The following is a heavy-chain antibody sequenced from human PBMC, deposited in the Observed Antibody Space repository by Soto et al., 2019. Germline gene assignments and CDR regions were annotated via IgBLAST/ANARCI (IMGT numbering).Heavy chain of an antibody. D-gene: IGHD2-15*01. CDR3: AREYCSGGSCYGTDY. V-gene: IGHV1-18*01. CDR1: GYRFNTYG. J-gene: IGHJ4*02. Sequence: QVQLVQSGAEVKKPGASVKVSCEASGYRFNTYGISWVRQAPGQGLEWMGWISAKNDNAKYAQNFQGRVTMTTDTSTNTGYMELRSLRSDDTAVYYCAREYCSGGSCYGTDYWGQGTLVTVSS. CDR2: ISAKNDNA.